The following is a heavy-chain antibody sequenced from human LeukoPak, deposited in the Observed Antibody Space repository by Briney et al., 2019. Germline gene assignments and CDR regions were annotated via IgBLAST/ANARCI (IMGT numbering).Heavy chain of an antibody. Sequence: GGSLRLSCAASGFNFNNYNMNWVRQAPGKGLEWVAFIRYDGSNKYYADSVKGRFTISRDNSKNTLYLQMNSLRAEDTAVYYCAKELRSGSYYYFDYWGQGTLVTVSS. D-gene: IGHD1-26*01. J-gene: IGHJ4*02. CDR3: AKELRSGSYYYFDY. V-gene: IGHV3-30*02. CDR2: IRYDGSNK. CDR1: GFNFNNYN.